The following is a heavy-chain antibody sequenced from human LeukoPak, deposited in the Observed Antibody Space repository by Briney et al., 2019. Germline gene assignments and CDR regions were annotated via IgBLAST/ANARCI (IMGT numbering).Heavy chain of an antibody. Sequence: ASVKVSCKASGYIFTNSSISWVRQAPGQGLEWMGWISAYNGNTNYAQKFQGRVTITADKSTSTAYMELSSLRSEDTAVYYCASGPFDPWGQGTLVTVSS. CDR3: ASGPFDP. V-gene: IGHV1-18*01. CDR1: GYIFTNSS. J-gene: IGHJ5*02. CDR2: ISAYNGNT.